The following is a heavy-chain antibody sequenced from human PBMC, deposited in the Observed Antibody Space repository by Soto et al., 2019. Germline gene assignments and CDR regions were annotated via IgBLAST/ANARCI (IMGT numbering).Heavy chain of an antibody. CDR3: ANPQGWPVTPFDH. Sequence: EVQLLESGGGLVQPGGSLRLSCAASGFTFSSFGMSWVRQTPGKGLEWVSAISGFGDDTYYADSVKGRFTISRDNSKNMLYLQMNSLRAADTAVYYCANPQGWPVTPFDHWGQGTLVTVSS. V-gene: IGHV3-23*01. J-gene: IGHJ4*02. D-gene: IGHD4-17*01. CDR2: ISGFGDDT. CDR1: GFTFSSFG.